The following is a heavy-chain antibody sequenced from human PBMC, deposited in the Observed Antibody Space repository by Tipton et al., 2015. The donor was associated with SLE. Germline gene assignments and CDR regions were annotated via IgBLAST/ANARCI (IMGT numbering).Heavy chain of an antibody. Sequence: TLSLTCTVSGGSIGGFYWNWIRQSPGKGLEWIGYIYYSGSTYYNPSLKSRVTISVDTSKNQFSLKLSSVTAADTAVYYCARVQAYEGFDPWGQGTLVTVSS. CDR3: ARVQAYEGFDP. D-gene: IGHD3-16*01. J-gene: IGHJ5*02. V-gene: IGHV4-59*12. CDR1: GGSIGGFY. CDR2: IYYSGST.